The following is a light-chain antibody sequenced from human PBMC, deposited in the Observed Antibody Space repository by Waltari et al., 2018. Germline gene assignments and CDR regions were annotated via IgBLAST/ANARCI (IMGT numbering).Light chain of an antibody. CDR1: QSVSSSY. CDR3: QQYGSSLWT. J-gene: IGKJ1*01. CDR2: GAS. Sequence: EIVLTQSPGTLSLSPGERATLSCRASQSVSSSYLAWYQQKPGQAPRLLIYGASSRATGIPDRFSGSGSGTDFTLTISRLEPEDFAVYYCQQYGSSLWTFGQGTKGNQT. V-gene: IGKV3-20*01.